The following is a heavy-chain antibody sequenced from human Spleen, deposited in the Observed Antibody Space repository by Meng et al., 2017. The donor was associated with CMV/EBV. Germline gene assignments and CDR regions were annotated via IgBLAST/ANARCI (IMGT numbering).Heavy chain of an antibody. CDR2: INSDGSST. V-gene: IGHV3-74*01. Sequence: EVQLVEXXXGXVXXWGXLRLSFAASGFTLSTYWMHWVRQGPGKGLVWVSRINSDGSSTSYADSVKGRFTISRDNAKNTLYLQMNELRVEDTAVYYCARGVGESLGWEMGYWGQGTLVTVSS. CDR3: ARGVGESLGWEMGY. CDR1: GFTLSTYW. D-gene: IGHD1-26*01. J-gene: IGHJ4*02.